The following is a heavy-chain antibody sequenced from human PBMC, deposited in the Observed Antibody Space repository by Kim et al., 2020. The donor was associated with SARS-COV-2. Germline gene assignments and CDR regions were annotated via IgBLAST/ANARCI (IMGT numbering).Heavy chain of an antibody. D-gene: IGHD2-2*01. V-gene: IGHV4-34*01. J-gene: IGHJ6*02. CDR1: GGSFSGYY. Sequence: SETLSLTCAVYGGSFSGYYWSWIRQPPGKGLEWIGEINHSGSTNYNPSLKSRVTISVDTSKNQFSLKLSSVTAADTAVYYCARGYCSSTSCKRGYYYYYYGMDVWGQGATVTVSS. CDR3: ARGYCSSTSCKRGYYYYYYGMDV. CDR2: INHSGST.